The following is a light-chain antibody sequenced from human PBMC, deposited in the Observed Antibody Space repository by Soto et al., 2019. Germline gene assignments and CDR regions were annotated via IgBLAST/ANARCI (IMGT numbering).Light chain of an antibody. CDR1: QGMSSA. Sequence: AIQLTQSPPSLSASIGDRVTITCRASQGMSSAFAWYQQKPGTVPKLLIYDVSNWQSGIPSRFIGSGSGTDFTLPIISLQPEDFATYYCQQFETYPLTFGQGTRLEVK. CDR3: QQFETYPLT. V-gene: IGKV1-13*02. CDR2: DVS. J-gene: IGKJ5*01.